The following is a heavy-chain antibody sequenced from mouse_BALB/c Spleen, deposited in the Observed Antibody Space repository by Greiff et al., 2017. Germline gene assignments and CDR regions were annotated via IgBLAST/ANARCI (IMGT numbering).Heavy chain of an antibody. D-gene: IGHD2-4*01. V-gene: IGHV14-1*02. CDR2: IDPENGNT. Sequence: VQLKESGAELVRPGALVKLSCKASGFNIKDYYMHWVKQRPEQGLEWIGWIDPENGNTIYDPKFQGKASITADTSSNTAYLQLSSLTSEDTAVYYCARTGDYDGRFAYWGQGTLVTVSA. J-gene: IGHJ3*01. CDR1: GFNIKDYY. CDR3: ARTGDYDGRFAY.